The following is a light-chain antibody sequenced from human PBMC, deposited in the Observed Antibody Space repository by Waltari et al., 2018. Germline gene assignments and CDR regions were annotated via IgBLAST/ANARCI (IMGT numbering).Light chain of an antibody. CDR3: QQYYSTMYT. J-gene: IGKJ2*01. Sequence: DIVMTQSPDSLGVSLGERATITCNFSQNLLDSTDNKNYLAWYQHKPGQPPKLLNSWASTRKSGVPNRFSGSGSETDFTLTISSLQAEDVAVYYCQQYYSTMYTFGQGTKLEIK. V-gene: IGKV4-1*01. CDR2: WAS. CDR1: QNLLDSTDNKNY.